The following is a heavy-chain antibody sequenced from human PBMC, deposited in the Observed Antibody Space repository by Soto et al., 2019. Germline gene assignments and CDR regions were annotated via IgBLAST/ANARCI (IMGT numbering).Heavy chain of an antibody. CDR3: ARGQYSSGGGYFDY. V-gene: IGHV3-48*03. D-gene: IGHD6-19*01. CDR2: ISSSGSTI. CDR1: GFTFSSYE. J-gene: IGHJ4*02. Sequence: EVQLVESGGGLVQPGGSLRLSCAASGFTFSSYEMNWVRQAPGKGLEWVSYISSSGSTIYSADSVKGRFTISRDNAKNSLYLQMNSLRAEDTAVYYCARGQYSSGGGYFDYWGQETLVTVPS.